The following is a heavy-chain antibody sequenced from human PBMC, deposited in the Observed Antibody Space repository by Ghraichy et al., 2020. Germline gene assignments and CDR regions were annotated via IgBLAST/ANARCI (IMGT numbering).Heavy chain of an antibody. CDR1: GFTFSSHG. CDR2: ISYDGSNQ. V-gene: IGHV3-33*01. Sequence: LSLTCATSGFTFSSHGMHWVRQAPGKGLEWVALISYDGSNQNYIDSVKGRFAISRDNSKNTLFLQMNSLRAEDTAVYYCARFYGGDSDGYFDSWGQGTLVTVSS. CDR3: ARFYGGDSDGYFDS. J-gene: IGHJ4*02. D-gene: IGHD4-23*01.